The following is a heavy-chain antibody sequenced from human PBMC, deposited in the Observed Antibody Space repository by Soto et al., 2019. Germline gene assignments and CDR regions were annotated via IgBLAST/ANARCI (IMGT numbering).Heavy chain of an antibody. CDR3: ARGAGGYSYGRFDY. Sequence: SETLSLTCAVYGGSFSGYYWSWIRQPPGKGLEWIGEINHSGSTNYNPSLKSRVTISVDTSKNQFSLKLSSVTAADTAVYYCARGAGGYSYGRFDYWGQGTLVTVSS. V-gene: IGHV4-34*01. D-gene: IGHD5-18*01. CDR1: GGSFSGYY. CDR2: INHSGST. J-gene: IGHJ4*02.